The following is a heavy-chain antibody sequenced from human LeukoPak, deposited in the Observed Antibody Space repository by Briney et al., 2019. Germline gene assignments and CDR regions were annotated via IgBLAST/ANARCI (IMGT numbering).Heavy chain of an antibody. CDR2: ISTMSNYI. CDR1: GFDFSTYA. D-gene: IGHD5-12*01. CDR3: SRDRLGGLDL. J-gene: IGHJ5*02. Sequence: GGSLRLSCAASGFDFSTYAINWVRQAPGKGLEWVSSISTMSNYIFYGDSVKGRFTISRDNAKNSVYLQMDSLRPEDTAVYYCSRDRLGGLDLWGQGTQVTVSS. V-gene: IGHV3-21*01.